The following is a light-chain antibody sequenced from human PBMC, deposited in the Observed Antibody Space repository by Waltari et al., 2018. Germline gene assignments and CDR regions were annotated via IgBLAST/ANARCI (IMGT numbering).Light chain of an antibody. CDR1: QSISNY. J-gene: IGKJ4*01. CDR2: DAS. V-gene: IGKV1-9*01. CDR3: QQVKSYPLT. Sequence: DFQLTQSPSFLSASVGDSVTITCRASQSISNYLAWYQQRPGGAPKLLIYDASTLEGGVPSRFSGSGSGTEFTLTISSLQPEDFASYYCQQVKSYPLTFGGGTKVEIK.